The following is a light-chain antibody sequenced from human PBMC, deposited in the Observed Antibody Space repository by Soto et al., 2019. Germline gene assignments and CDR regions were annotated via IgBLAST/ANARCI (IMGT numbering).Light chain of an antibody. CDR3: CSYAGSSTFA. V-gene: IGLV2-23*02. CDR2: EVT. J-gene: IGLJ2*01. Sequence: QSVLTQPASVSGSPGQSITISCTGTSSDAVSKNLVSWYQQHPGKAPKLIIYEVTKRPSGISNRFSGSTSGNTASLTISGLQAEDEADYYCCSYAGSSTFAFGGGTKVTVL. CDR1: SSDAVSKNL.